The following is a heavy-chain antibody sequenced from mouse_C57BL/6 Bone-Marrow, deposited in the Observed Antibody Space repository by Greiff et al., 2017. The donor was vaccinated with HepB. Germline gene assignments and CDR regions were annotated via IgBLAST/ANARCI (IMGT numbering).Heavy chain of an antibody. J-gene: IGHJ3*01. CDR2: IHPNSGST. CDR3: APIYDGYYRAWFAY. D-gene: IGHD2-3*01. V-gene: IGHV1-64*01. Sequence: VQLQQPGAELVKPGASVKLSCKASGYTFTSYWMHWVKQRPGQGLEWIGMIHPNSGSTNYNEKFKSKATLTVDKSSSTAYMQLSSLTSEDSAVYYCAPIYDGYYRAWFAYWGQGTLVTVSA. CDR1: GYTFTSYW.